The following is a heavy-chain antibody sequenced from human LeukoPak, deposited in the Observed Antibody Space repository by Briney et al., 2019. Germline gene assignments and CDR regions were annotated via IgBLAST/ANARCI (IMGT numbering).Heavy chain of an antibody. CDR2: INDDGSFR. D-gene: IGHD6-19*01. Sequence: GGSLRLSCAASGITFSGAWMHWVRQAPGKGLVWVSRINDDGSFRRYANSVKGRFTISRDNAKNTLFPQMDSLRAEDTAVYYCATFRYSSGWYYLAYGGQGTLVTVSS. CDR1: GITFSGAW. CDR3: ATFRYSSGWYYLAY. J-gene: IGHJ4*02. V-gene: IGHV3-74*01.